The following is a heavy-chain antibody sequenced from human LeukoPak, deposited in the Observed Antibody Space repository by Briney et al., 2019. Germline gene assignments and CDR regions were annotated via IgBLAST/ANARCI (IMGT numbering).Heavy chain of an antibody. CDR3: ARGGLVADYYYYYMDV. D-gene: IGHD5-12*01. Sequence: SETLSLTCTVSSGSISTSNYYWSWIRQPPGKGLEWIGYIYYSGSTNYNPSLKSRVTISVDTSKNQFSLKLSSVTAADTAVYYCARGGLVADYYYYYMDVWGKGTTVTISS. V-gene: IGHV4-61*01. CDR1: SGSISTSNYY. J-gene: IGHJ6*03. CDR2: IYYSGST.